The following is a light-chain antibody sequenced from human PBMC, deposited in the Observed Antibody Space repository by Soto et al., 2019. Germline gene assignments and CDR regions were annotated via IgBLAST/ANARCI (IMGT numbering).Light chain of an antibody. CDR3: QQYDNLPYT. CDR1: QDIANY. J-gene: IGKJ2*01. CDR2: AAS. V-gene: IGKV1-33*01. Sequence: DIQMTQSPSSLSASVGDRVTITCQASQDIANYLNWYQQKPGKAPKLLIYAASNLETGDPSRFSGSGSGTDFTFTISSLQPEDIATYYCQQYDNLPYTFGQGTKLEIK.